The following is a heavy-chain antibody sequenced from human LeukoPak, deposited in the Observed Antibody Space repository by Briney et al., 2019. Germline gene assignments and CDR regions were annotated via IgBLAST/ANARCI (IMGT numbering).Heavy chain of an antibody. D-gene: IGHD1-26*01. CDR3: AGYSGIYLVLGTFNI. Sequence: AAVLVSCQASGYTFTGYYFHWVRQAPGQGLAWMGWINPNSGGTNYAQTFQGTVTMTRDPTIRTAYLELSRLRSDDTAVYYCAGYSGIYLVLGTFNIWGQGTMVTVSS. CDR1: GYTFTGYY. J-gene: IGHJ3*02. V-gene: IGHV1-2*02. CDR2: INPNSGGT.